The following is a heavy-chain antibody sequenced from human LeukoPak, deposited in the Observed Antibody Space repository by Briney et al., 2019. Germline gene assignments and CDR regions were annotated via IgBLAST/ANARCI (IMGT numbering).Heavy chain of an antibody. CDR3: ARNLMTSHDAFDI. CDR2: ISSSSSTI. V-gene: IGHV3-48*04. J-gene: IGHJ3*02. Sequence: GGSLRLSCAASGFTLSSYAMNWVRQAPGKGLEWVSYISSSSSTIYYADSVKGRFTISRDNAKNSLYLQMNSLRAEDTAVYYCARNLMTSHDAFDIWGQGTMVTVSS. CDR1: GFTLSSYA.